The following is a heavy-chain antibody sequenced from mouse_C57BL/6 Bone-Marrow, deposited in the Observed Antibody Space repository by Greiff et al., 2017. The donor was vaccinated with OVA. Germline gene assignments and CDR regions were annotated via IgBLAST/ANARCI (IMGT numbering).Heavy chain of an antibody. J-gene: IGHJ1*03. CDR2: IYPSDSDT. Sequence: VKLQQPGAELVRPGSSVKLSCKASGYTFTSYWMDWVKQRPGQGLEWIGNIYPSDSDTHYNQKFKDKATLTVDKSYSTAYMQLSSLTSEDSAVYYCARSVFWDGYFDVWGTGTTVTVSS. CDR1: GYTFTSYW. V-gene: IGHV1-61*01. D-gene: IGHD4-1*01. CDR3: ARSVFWDGYFDV.